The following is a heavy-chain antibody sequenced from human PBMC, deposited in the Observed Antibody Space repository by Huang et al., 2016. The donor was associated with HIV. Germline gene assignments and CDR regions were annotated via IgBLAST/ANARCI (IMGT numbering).Heavy chain of an antibody. CDR1: GFTFNNYA. CDR3: AKGIKSSGSYYFDY. CDR2: ISGNGGST. Sequence: EVQLLESGGGLVQPGGSLRLSCAASGFTFNNYAMNWVRQVQGKGLEWVSTISGNGGSTNYADSGKGRFTISRDNSKNTLYLHMNSLRVEDTAVYYCAKGIKSSGSYYFDYWGQGTLVTVSS. J-gene: IGHJ4*02. D-gene: IGHD3-10*01. V-gene: IGHV3-23*01.